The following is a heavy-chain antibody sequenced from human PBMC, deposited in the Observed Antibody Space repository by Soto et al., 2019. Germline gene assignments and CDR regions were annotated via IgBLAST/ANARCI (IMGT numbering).Heavy chain of an antibody. J-gene: IGHJ4*02. D-gene: IGHD3-22*01. V-gene: IGHV1-69*06. Sequence: QVQLVQSGAEVKKPGSSVKVSCKASGGTFSSYAISWVRQAPGQGLEWMGGIIPIFGTANYAQKFQGRVTITADKYTSTASMELSSLRSEDTAVYYCATPDHYESCGYYLDYWGQGTLVTVSS. CDR2: IIPIFGTA. CDR1: GGTFSSYA. CDR3: ATPDHYESCGYYLDY.